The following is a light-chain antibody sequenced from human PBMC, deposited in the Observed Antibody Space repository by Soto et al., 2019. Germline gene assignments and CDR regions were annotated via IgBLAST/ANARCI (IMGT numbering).Light chain of an antibody. CDR1: QSVRSTY. J-gene: IGKJ4*01. V-gene: IGKV3-20*01. CDR3: QQFSGSVT. CDR2: GAS. Sequence: EVVLTQSAGSLSLSPGERATLSSRASQSVRSTYLAWYQQKPGQAPRLLIYGASKRQRGVPDRFSGGGSETDFTLTISSLEPEDFAVYYCQQFSGSVTFGGGTRVDIK.